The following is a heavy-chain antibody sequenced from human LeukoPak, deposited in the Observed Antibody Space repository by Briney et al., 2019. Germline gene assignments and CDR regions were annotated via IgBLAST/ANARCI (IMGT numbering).Heavy chain of an antibody. J-gene: IGHJ3*02. CDR1: GYTFTGYY. CDR3: ASDWGLSQLEYCSNTNCYMGAFDI. V-gene: IGHV1-2*02. D-gene: IGHD2-2*02. Sequence: GASVKVSCKASGYTFTGYYMHWVRQAPGQGLEWMGWINPNSGGTNYAQKFQGRVTMTRDTSISTACMELSRLRSDDTAVYYCASDWGLSQLEYCSNTNCYMGAFDIRGQGTMVTVSS. CDR2: INPNSGGT.